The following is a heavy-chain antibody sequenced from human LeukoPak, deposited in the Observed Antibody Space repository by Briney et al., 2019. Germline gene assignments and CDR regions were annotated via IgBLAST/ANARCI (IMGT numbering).Heavy chain of an antibody. D-gene: IGHD6-25*01. Sequence: GASVKVSCKASGYTFTSYGISWVRQAPGQGLEWMGWISAYNGNTNYAQKLQGRVTMTTDTSTSTAYMELRSLRSDDTAVYYCARDTPLGDSTGPSYDIWGQGTMVTVSS. CDR3: ARDTPLGDSTGPSYDI. CDR2: ISAYNGNT. V-gene: IGHV1-18*01. CDR1: GYTFTSYG. J-gene: IGHJ3*02.